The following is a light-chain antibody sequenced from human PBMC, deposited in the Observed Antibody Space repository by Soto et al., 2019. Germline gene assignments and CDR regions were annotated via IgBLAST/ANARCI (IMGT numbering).Light chain of an antibody. CDR3: SSYTTSPAFYV. CDR1: SSDIGGYNY. J-gene: IGLJ1*01. Sequence: QSALTQPAPVSGSPGQSITVSCTGTSSDIGGYNYVSWYQQHPGKAPKLMIYEVSNRPSGVSDRFSGSKSGNTASLTISGLQAEDEADYYCSSYTTSPAFYVFGTGTKVTVL. CDR2: EVS. V-gene: IGLV2-14*01.